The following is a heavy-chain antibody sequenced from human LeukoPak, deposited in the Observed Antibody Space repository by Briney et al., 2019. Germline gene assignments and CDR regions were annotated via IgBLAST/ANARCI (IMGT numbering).Heavy chain of an antibody. D-gene: IGHD2-8*01. CDR3: VKWTNYYFAL. V-gene: IGHV3-64*01. CDR2: ISSNGIST. Sequence: GGSLTLSCVVSGFSLRSHGMHWVRQAPGTGLEDVSAISSNGISTFYANSVKGRFTVSRDDSKNTVYLQMGSLRAEDMAVYYCVKWTNYYFALWGRGTLVTVSS. CDR1: GFSLRSHG. J-gene: IGHJ2*01.